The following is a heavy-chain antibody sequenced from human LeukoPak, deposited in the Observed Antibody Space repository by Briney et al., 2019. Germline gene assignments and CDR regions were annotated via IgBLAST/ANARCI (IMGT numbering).Heavy chain of an antibody. V-gene: IGHV3-30*18. CDR3: AKLVSPGIAVAGSDY. J-gene: IGHJ4*02. CDR1: GFTFSSYG. Sequence: GGSLRLSCAASGFTFSSYGMHWVRQAPGKGLEWVAVISYDGSNKYYADSVKGRFTISRDNSKNTLYLQMNSLRAEDTAVYYCAKLVSPGIAVAGSDYWGQGTLVTVSS. CDR2: ISYDGSNK. D-gene: IGHD6-19*01.